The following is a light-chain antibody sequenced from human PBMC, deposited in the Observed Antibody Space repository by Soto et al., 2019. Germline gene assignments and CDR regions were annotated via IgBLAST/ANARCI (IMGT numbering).Light chain of an antibody. J-gene: IGLJ1*01. CDR3: SSYTGSTTLHYV. CDR1: SSDVGGYNY. Sequence: QSALTQPASVSGSPGQSITISCTGTSSDVGGYNYVSWYQQHPGKAPKLLIYDVSNRPSGASNRSSGSKSGNTASLTISGLQAEDEADYYCSSYTGSTTLHYVFGTGTKVTVL. V-gene: IGLV2-14*01. CDR2: DVS.